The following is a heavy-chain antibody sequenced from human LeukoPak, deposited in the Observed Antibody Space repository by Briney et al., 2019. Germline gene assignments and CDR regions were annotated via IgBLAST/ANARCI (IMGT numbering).Heavy chain of an antibody. CDR3: ARHEGMTTYDY. D-gene: IGHD4-17*01. J-gene: IGHJ4*02. CDR2: ISYSGST. Sequence: SETLSLTCTVSGASIGSYLWSWIRQPPGKGLEWIGYISYSGSTNYNASLRSRVTMSVDTSKNQFSLNLNSVTVADTAVYYCARHEGMTTYDYWGQGTLVTVSS. CDR1: GASIGSYL. V-gene: IGHV4-59*08.